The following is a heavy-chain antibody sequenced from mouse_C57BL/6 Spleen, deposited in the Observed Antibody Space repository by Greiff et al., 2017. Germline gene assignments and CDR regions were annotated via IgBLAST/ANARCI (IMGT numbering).Heavy chain of an antibody. Sequence: VQLQQPGAELVRPGSSVTLSCKASGYTFTSYWMHWVKQRPIQGLEWIGNIDPSTSETHYNQKFKGKAKLTVDKSSSTAYMELRSLTSEDSAVYYCVGVSTGVGHWYLDDWGKGTTVTVSS. CDR3: VGVSTGVGHWYLDD. CDR1: GYTFTSYW. D-gene: IGHD1-1*01. V-gene: IGHV1-52*01. J-gene: IGHJ1*03. CDR2: IDPSTSET.